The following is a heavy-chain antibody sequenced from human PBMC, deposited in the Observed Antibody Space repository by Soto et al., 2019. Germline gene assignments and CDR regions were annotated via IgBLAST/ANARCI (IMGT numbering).Heavy chain of an antibody. CDR2: IYSGGST. J-gene: IGHJ6*02. CDR3: ASLYDSVLDV. V-gene: IGHV3-53*04. D-gene: IGHD3-22*01. CDR1: GFTVSSNY. Sequence: EVQLVESGGGLVQPGGSLRLSCAASGFTVSSNYMSWIRQAPGKGLEWVSVIYSGGSTYYADSVKGRFTISRHNSKNTLYLQMNSLRAEDTAVYYCASLYDSVLDVWGQGTTVTVSS.